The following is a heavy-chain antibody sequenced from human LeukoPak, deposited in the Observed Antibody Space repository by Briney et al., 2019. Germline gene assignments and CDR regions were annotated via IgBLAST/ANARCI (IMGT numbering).Heavy chain of an antibody. J-gene: IGHJ4*02. CDR3: AKDVSRIQPPRYFDY. V-gene: IGHV3-23*01. Sequence: GGSLRLSCAASGFTFSSYAMSWVRQAPGKGLEWVSAISGSGGSTYYADSEKGRFTISRDNSKNTLYLQMNSLRAEDTAVYYCAKDVSRIQPPRYFDYWGQGTLVTVSS. CDR2: ISGSGGST. CDR1: GFTFSSYA. D-gene: IGHD5-18*01.